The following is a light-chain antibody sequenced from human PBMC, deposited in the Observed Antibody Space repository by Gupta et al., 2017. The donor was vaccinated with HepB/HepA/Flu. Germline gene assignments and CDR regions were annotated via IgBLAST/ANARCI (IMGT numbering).Light chain of an antibody. J-gene: IGKJ1*01. CDR1: QSININ. CDR2: AAS. CDR3: QQSYSIPAT. Sequence: DIQMTQSPSSLSASVGDRVTITCRASQSININLNWYQQKPGKAPKLLIFAASTLQSGVPSRFSGSGSGTDFTLTISRLQPEDFASYYCQQSYSIPATFGQGTKVEIK. V-gene: IGKV1-39*01.